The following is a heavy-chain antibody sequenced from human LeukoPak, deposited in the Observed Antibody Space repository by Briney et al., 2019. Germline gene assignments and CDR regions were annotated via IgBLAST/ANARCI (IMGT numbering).Heavy chain of an antibody. J-gene: IGHJ4*02. CDR1: GGTFSSYA. CDR3: ASAPFTYYYDSSLIRGIDY. CDR2: IIPILGIA. V-gene: IGHV1-69*04. D-gene: IGHD3-22*01. Sequence: RASVKVSCKASGGTFSSYAISWVRQAPGQGLEWMGRIIPILGIANYAQKFQGRVTITADKSTSTAYMELSSLRSEDTAVYYCASAPFTYYYDSSLIRGIDYWGQGTLVTVSS.